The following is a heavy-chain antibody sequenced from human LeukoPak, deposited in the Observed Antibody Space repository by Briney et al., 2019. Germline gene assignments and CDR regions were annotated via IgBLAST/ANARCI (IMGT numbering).Heavy chain of an antibody. CDR2: IYNSGST. J-gene: IGHJ6*03. CDR3: AREARYCSGGNCYDKHFYYYYYMDV. CDR1: GGSISSYY. V-gene: IGHV4-59*01. D-gene: IGHD2-15*01. Sequence: SETLSLTCTVSGGSISSYYWSWIRQPPGKGLEWIGYIYNSGSTNYNPSLKSRVTISVDTSKNQFSLKLRSVTAADTAVYYCAREARYCSGGNCYDKHFYYYYYMDVWGKGTTVTVSS.